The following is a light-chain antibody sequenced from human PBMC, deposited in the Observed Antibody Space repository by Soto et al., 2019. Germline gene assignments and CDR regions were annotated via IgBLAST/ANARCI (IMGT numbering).Light chain of an antibody. V-gene: IGKV3-20*01. Sequence: EIVLTQSPGTLSLSPGERATLSCRASQSVASSYLAWYQQKPGQAPRLLIYGASSRATGIPDRFSGRGSGTDFTLTISRLEAEDGAVYYCQQCGSSPHTFGQGTKLDIK. CDR3: QQCGSSPHT. J-gene: IGKJ2*01. CDR2: GAS. CDR1: QSVASSY.